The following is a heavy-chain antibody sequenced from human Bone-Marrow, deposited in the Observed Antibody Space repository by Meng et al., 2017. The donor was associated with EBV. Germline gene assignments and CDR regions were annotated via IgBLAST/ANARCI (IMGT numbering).Heavy chain of an antibody. V-gene: IGHV2-5*02. Sequence: QITLKESGPTLVKRTQTLTLPCPFSGFSLTSGVGVGWIRQPPGKALEWLALIHWDDEKRYSPSLESRLTITKDTSKNEVVLTMTNMDPVDTATYYCARRLRYNNWLFDFWGPGTLVTVYS. J-gene: IGHJ4*02. D-gene: IGHD3-9*01. CDR1: GFSLTSGVG. CDR2: IHWDDEK. CDR3: ARRLRYNNWLFDF.